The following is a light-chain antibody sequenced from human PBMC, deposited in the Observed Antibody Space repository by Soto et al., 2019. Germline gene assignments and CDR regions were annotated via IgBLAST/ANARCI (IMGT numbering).Light chain of an antibody. Sequence: QSALTQPPSASGSPGQSVTISCTGSSSDVGGYNSVSWYQHHPGKVPKVMIYEVSKRPSGVPDRFSGSKSVNTASLTVSGLQAEDEADYYCSSYAGSNNLVFVGGTKLTVL. CDR3: SSYAGSNNLV. J-gene: IGLJ2*01. CDR1: SSDVGGYNS. V-gene: IGLV2-8*01. CDR2: EVS.